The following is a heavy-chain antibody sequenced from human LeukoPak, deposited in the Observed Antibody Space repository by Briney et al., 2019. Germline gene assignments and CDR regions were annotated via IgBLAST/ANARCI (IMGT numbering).Heavy chain of an antibody. D-gene: IGHD5-12*01. CDR3: TVRRLRYYYYYMDV. J-gene: IGHJ6*03. Sequence: GGSLRLSCAASGFTFSNAWMSWVRQAPGKGLEWVGRIKSKTDGGTTDYAAPVKGRFTISRDDSKNTLYLQMNSLKTEDTAVYYCTVRRLRYYYYYMDVWGKGTTVTISS. CDR1: GFTFSNAW. V-gene: IGHV3-15*01. CDR2: IKSKTDGGTT.